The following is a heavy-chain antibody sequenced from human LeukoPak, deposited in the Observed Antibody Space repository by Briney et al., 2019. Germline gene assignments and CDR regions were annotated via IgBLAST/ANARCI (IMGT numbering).Heavy chain of an antibody. V-gene: IGHV1-69*04. D-gene: IGHD2-2*01. CDR3: AREFPASGGRSLTSRVYDY. Sequence: SVKVSCTASGGTVRSYAISWVRQAPGQGLEWMGRIIPILGIANYAQKFQGRVTITADKSTSTAYMELSSLRSEDTAVYYCAREFPASGGRSLTSRVYDYWGKGTLVTVSS. CDR2: IIPILGIA. CDR1: GGTVRSYA. J-gene: IGHJ4*02.